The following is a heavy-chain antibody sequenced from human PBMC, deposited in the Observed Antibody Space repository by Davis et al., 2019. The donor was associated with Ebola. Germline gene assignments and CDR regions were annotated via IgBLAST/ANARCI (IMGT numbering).Heavy chain of an antibody. CDR3: ARGGDYGDYLVGFWAFDI. CDR1: GGSISSSSYY. D-gene: IGHD4-17*01. V-gene: IGHV4-39*07. Sequence: MPSETLSLSCTVSGGSISSSSYYWGWIRQPPGKGLEWIGSIYYSGSTYYNPSLKSRVTISVDRSKNQFSLKLSSVTAADTAVYYCARGGDYGDYLVGFWAFDIWGQGTMVTVSS. CDR2: IYYSGST. J-gene: IGHJ3*02.